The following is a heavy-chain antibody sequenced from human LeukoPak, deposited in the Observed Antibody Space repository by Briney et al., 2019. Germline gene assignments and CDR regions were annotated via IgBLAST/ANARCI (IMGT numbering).Heavy chain of an antibody. D-gene: IGHD3-22*01. Sequence: GGSLRLSCAASGFTFNNYAMTWVRQAPGKGLEWVSTISGSGSTTYYSDSVKGRFTISRDNSKNMLSLQMNSLRVEDTAIYYCAKDKNSGYQLAAEYFHHWGQGTLVTVSS. V-gene: IGHV3-23*01. CDR1: GFTFNNYA. CDR2: ISGSGSTT. CDR3: AKDKNSGYQLAAEYFHH. J-gene: IGHJ1*01.